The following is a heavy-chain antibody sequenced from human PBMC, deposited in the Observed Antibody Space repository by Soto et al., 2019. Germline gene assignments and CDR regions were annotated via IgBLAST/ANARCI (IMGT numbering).Heavy chain of an antibody. CDR3: ARETPDYGDPGEGFLTFDI. CDR1: GGSISSYY. Sequence: SETLSLTCTVSGGSISSYYWSWIRQPPGKGLEWIGYIYYSGSTNYNPSLKSRVTISVDTSKNQFSLKLSSVTAADTAVYYCARETPDYGDPGEGFLTFDIWGQGTMVTVSS. D-gene: IGHD4-17*01. V-gene: IGHV4-59*01. CDR2: IYYSGST. J-gene: IGHJ3*02.